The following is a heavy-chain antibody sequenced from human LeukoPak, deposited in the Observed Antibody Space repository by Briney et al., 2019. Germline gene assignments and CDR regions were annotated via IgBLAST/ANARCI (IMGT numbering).Heavy chain of an antibody. V-gene: IGHV3-23*01. D-gene: IGHD4-11*01. Sequence: GGSLRLSCAASGFTFSSYGMSWVRQAPGKGLEWVSAISGSGGSTYYADSVKGRFTISRDNSKNTLYLQMNSLRAEDTAVYYCATWSDNDYWRPNAFDFWGQGTMVTVSS. CDR2: ISGSGGST. CDR1: GFTFSSYG. CDR3: ATWSDNDYWRPNAFDF. J-gene: IGHJ3*01.